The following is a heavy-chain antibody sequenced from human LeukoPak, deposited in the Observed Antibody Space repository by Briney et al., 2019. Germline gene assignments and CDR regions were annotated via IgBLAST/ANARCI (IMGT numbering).Heavy chain of an antibody. CDR3: ARTYCNNGVCSDSSGWCFTY. D-gene: IGHD2-8*01. J-gene: IGHJ4*02. V-gene: IGHV1-69*05. CDR2: IIPIFGTA. Sequence: ASVKVSCKASGGTFSSYAISWVRQAPGQGLEWMGRIIPIFGTANYAQKFQGRVTITTDESTSTAYMELSSLRSHDKAVSRRARTYCNNGVCSDSSGWCFTYWGQGTLVTVSS. CDR1: GGTFSSYA.